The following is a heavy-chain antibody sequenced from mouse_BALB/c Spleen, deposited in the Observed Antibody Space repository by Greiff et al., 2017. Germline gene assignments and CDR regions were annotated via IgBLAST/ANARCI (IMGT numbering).Heavy chain of an antibody. CDR2: IWTGGGT. V-gene: IGHV2-9-2*01. Sequence: QVQLKESGPGLVAPSQSLSITCTVSGFSLTSYDISWIRQPPGKGLEWLGVIWTGGGTNYNSAFMSRLSISKDNSKSQVFLKMNSLQTDDTAIYYCVRSFAYGSAWFAYWGQGTLVTVSA. D-gene: IGHD1-1*01. CDR1: GFSLTSYD. CDR3: VRSFAYGSAWFAY. J-gene: IGHJ3*01.